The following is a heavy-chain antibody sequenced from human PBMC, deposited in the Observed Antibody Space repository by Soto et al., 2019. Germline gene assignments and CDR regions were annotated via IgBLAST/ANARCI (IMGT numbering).Heavy chain of an antibody. D-gene: IGHD6-13*01. CDR3: ARGHIAAAGDFDY. CDR1: GGTFSSYA. V-gene: IGHV1-69*12. Sequence: QVQLVQSGAEVKKPGSSVKVSCKASGGTFSSYAISWVRQAPGQGLEWMGGIIPIFGTANYAQKFQGRVTITADESTSTAYRELRSRRSEDTAVYYCARGHIAAAGDFDYWGQGTLVTVSS. CDR2: IIPIFGTA. J-gene: IGHJ4*02.